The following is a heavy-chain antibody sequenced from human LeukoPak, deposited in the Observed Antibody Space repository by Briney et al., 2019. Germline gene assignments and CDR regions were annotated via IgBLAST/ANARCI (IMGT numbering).Heavy chain of an antibody. CDR1: GFTVSSNY. CDR2: IYSSGST. V-gene: IGHV3-53*01. D-gene: IGHD3-10*01. Sequence: GGCLRLSCAASGFTVSSNYMSWVRQAPGKRLEWVSAIYSSGSTYYAASVKGRFTISRDNSKNTLYLQMNSLRAEDTAVYYCASRSLWYGEDYWGQGTLVTVSS. CDR3: ASRSLWYGEDY. J-gene: IGHJ4*02.